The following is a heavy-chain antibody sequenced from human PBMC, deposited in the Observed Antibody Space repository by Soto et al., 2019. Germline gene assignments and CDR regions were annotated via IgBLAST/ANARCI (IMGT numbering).Heavy chain of an antibody. J-gene: IGHJ4*02. CDR2: IYYSGST. V-gene: IGHV4-61*01. CDR3: ARTWGGDYDY. Sequence: SETLSLTCTVSGGSVSSGSYYWSWIRQPPGKGLEWIGYIYYSGSTNYNPSLKSRVTISVDTSKNQFSLKLSSVTAADTAVYYCARTWGGDYDYWGQATLVTGSS. D-gene: IGHD2-21*01. CDR1: GGSVSSGSYY.